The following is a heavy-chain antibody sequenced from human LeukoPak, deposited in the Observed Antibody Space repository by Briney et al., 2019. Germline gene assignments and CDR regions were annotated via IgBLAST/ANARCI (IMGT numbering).Heavy chain of an antibody. CDR3: ARAGAAAGTRYRYYGMDV. V-gene: IGHV4-34*01. J-gene: IGHJ6*02. CDR2: INHSGST. Sequence: PSETLSLTCAVYGGSFSGYYWSWIHQPPGKGLEWIGEINHSGSTNYNPSLKSRVTISVDTSKNQFSLKLSSVTAADTAVYYCARAGAAAGTRYRYYGMDVWGQGTTVTVSS. CDR1: GGSFSGYY. D-gene: IGHD6-13*01.